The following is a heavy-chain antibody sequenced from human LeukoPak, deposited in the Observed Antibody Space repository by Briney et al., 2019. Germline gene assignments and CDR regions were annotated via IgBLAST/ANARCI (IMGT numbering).Heavy chain of an antibody. D-gene: IGHD3-22*01. CDR3: ARALRYDSSGPTDAFDI. V-gene: IGHV3-13*01. Sequence: GGSLRLSCAASGFTFSSYDMHWVRQGTGKGLEWVSGIGTAGGTYYPDSVKGRFTISRENAKNSLYLQTNSLRAGDTAVYYCARALRYDSSGPTDAFDIWGQGTMVTVSS. CDR2: IGTAGGT. CDR1: GFTFSSYD. J-gene: IGHJ3*02.